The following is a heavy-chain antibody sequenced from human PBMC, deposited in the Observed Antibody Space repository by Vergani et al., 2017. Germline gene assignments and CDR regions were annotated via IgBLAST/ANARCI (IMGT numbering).Heavy chain of an antibody. CDR2: IYHSGGA. D-gene: IGHD3-9*01. CDR3: ARTESFILRYFHWAL. CDR1: GGSITSSSYY. J-gene: IGHJ4*02. Sequence: QLHLQESGPGLVKPSETLSLTCTVSGGSITSSSYYWGWIRQPPGKGLEWIGNIYHSGGAYYNPSLKGRVTISVDTSKNQFSLEVTSMTAADTAIYFCARTESFILRYFHWALWGQGALVTFSS. V-gene: IGHV4-39*01.